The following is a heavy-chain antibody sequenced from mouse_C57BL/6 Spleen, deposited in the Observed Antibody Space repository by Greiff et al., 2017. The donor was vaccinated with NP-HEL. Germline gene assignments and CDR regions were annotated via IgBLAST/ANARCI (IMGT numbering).Heavy chain of an antibody. CDR1: GFNIKDYY. Sequence: VQLKQSGAELVKPGASVKLSCTASGFNIKDYYMHWVKQRTERGLEWIGRIYPADGETKSAPKLKGKATITADTSSNTAYLQLSSLTSEDTAVYYCARSVPDNGVVFDYWGQGTTLTVSS. CDR2: IYPADGET. CDR3: ARSVPDNGVVFDY. V-gene: IGHV14-2*01. J-gene: IGHJ2*01. D-gene: IGHD1-1*01.